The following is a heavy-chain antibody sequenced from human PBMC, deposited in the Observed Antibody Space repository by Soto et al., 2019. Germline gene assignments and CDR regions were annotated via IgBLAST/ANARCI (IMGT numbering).Heavy chain of an antibody. J-gene: IGHJ4*02. Sequence: QVQLVESGGGVFQPGRSLRLSCAASGFTFSTYGMHWVRQAPGKGLEWVAAMSDDGTKQYYVDSVKGRFTISRDNSRNTLFLQVNSLRDEDTAVYYCAKEYGSTLIDHWGQGTLVTVSS. D-gene: IGHD6-13*01. V-gene: IGHV3-30*18. CDR2: MSDDGTKQ. CDR3: AKEYGSTLIDH. CDR1: GFTFSTYG.